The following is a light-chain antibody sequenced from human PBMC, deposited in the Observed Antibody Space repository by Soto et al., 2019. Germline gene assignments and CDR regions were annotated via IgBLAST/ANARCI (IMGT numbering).Light chain of an antibody. Sequence: DIQMTQSPSTLSASVGDRVTITCRASQTIIHWLAWYQQKPGKAPKLLIYKASNLQSGVPSRFSGSGSGTEFTLTISSLQPDDFATYYCQQYNSYSYTFGQGTKLEIK. CDR2: KAS. V-gene: IGKV1-5*03. CDR1: QTIIHW. J-gene: IGKJ2*01. CDR3: QQYNSYSYT.